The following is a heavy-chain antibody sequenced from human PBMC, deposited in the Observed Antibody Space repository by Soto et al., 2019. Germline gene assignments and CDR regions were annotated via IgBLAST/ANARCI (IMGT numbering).Heavy chain of an antibody. D-gene: IGHD2-2*01. CDR3: ARGPGYCSSTSCSLPYYYYMDV. CDR1: GGSFNGYY. Sequence: QVQPQQWGAGLLKPSETLSLTCAVYGGSFNGYYWSWIRQPPGKGLEWIGEINHSGSTNYNPSLKSRVTISVDTSKNQFSLKLSSVTAADTAVYYCARGPGYCSSTSCSLPYYYYMDVWGKGTTVTVSS. V-gene: IGHV4-34*01. CDR2: INHSGST. J-gene: IGHJ6*03.